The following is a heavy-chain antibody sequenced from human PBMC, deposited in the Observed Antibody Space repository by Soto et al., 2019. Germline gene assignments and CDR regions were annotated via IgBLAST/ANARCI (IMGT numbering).Heavy chain of an antibody. CDR2: IYWDEDK. J-gene: IGHJ6*01. Sequence: QITLKESGPPLVKPTQTLTLTCTLSGFSLSTSGVGVGWIRQPPGKAREWLALIYWDEDKRYRPSLKSRLTITKDTSTNEVVLTMTNMDPVDTGTYYCAHKGGRGAGMDVWGQGATVTVSS. CDR3: AHKGGRGAGMDV. D-gene: IGHD2-15*01. CDR1: GFSLSTSGVG. V-gene: IGHV2-5*02.